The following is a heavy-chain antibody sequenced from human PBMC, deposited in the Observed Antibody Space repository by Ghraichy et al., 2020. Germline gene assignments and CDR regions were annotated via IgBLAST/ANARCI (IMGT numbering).Heavy chain of an antibody. CDR1: GFTFSDHY. CDR2: TRNKANSYTT. CDR3: TRASVGYSHGPTLAY. J-gene: IGHJ4*02. D-gene: IGHD5-18*01. Sequence: GGSLRLSCAASGFTFSDHYMDWVRQAPGKGLEWVGRTRNKANSYTTEYAASVKGRFTVSRDYSQNSLYLQMNSLKTEDTAVYYCTRASVGYSHGPTLAYWGRGTLVTVSS. V-gene: IGHV3-72*01.